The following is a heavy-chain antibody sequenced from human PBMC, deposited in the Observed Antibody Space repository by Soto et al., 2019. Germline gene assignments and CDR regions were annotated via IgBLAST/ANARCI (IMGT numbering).Heavy chain of an antibody. CDR3: ARSSSSARCLDY. J-gene: IGHJ4*02. CDR2: TSPDGRT. Sequence: QVQLQESGPGLVRPSGTLSLNCAVSGVSITGTHWWSWVRQAPGKGLEWVGETSPDGRTNYNPSLKSRVTVSIDTSRNQFSLKLTSMTAADTAVYYCARSSSSARCLDYWGQGTLVTVSS. CDR1: GVSITGTHW. D-gene: IGHD2-2*01. V-gene: IGHV4-4*02.